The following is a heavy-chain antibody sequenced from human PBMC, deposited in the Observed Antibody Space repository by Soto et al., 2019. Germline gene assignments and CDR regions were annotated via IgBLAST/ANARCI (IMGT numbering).Heavy chain of an antibody. CDR1: GYTFTSYA. V-gene: IGHV1-3*01. J-gene: IGHJ4*02. CDR3: ARDPYNWNDVVGIDY. CDR2: INAGNGNT. D-gene: IGHD1-1*01. Sequence: QVQLVQSGAEVKKPGASVKVSCKASGYTFTSYAMHWVRQAPGQRLEWMGWINAGNGNTKYSQKCQGRVTITRDTSASTAYMELSSLRYEDTAVYYCARDPYNWNDVVGIDYWGQGTLVTDSS.